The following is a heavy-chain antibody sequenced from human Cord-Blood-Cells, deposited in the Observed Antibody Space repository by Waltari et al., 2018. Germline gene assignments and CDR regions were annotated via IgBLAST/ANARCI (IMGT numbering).Heavy chain of an antibody. CDR1: GLHFSSYE. D-gene: IGHD5-12*01. Sequence: EVQLVESGGGLVQPGGSLRLSCAASGLHFSSYELNCVRLAPGKGLAWVSYISSSGSTIYYADSVKGRFTISRDNAKNSRYLQMNSLRAEDTAVYYCAREDGYDYYYYYGMDVWGQGTTVTVSS. J-gene: IGHJ6*02. CDR3: AREDGYDYYYYYGMDV. CDR2: ISSSGSTI. V-gene: IGHV3-48*03.